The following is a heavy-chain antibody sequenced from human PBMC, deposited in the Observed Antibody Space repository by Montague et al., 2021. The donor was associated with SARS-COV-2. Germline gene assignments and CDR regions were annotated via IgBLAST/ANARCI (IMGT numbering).Heavy chain of an antibody. D-gene: IGHD6-13*01. CDR3: ARVGRQQLVRLSGMDV. V-gene: IGHV4-39*07. CDR1: GGSISSSSYY. J-gene: IGHJ6*02. CDR2: IYYSGST. Sequence: SETLSLTCTVSGGSISSSSYYWGWIRQPPGKGLEWIGSIYYSGSTYYNPSLKSRVTISVDTSKNQFSLKLSSVTAADTAVWYCARVGRQQLVRLSGMDVWGQGTTVTVSS.